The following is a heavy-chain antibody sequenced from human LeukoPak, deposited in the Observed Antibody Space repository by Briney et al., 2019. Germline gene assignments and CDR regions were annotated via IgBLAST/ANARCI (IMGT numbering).Heavy chain of an antibody. CDR1: GGSISSSNW. V-gene: IGHV4-4*02. J-gene: IGHJ3*02. CDR3: AKTGMGHDAFHM. D-gene: IGHD1-26*01. CDR2: IYYSGST. Sequence: PSGTLSLTCAVSGGSISSSNWWSWVRQPPGKGLEWIGEIYYSGSTNYNPSLKSRVTISVDTSKNQFSLKLSSVTAADTAVYYCAKTGMGHDAFHMWGQGTMVTVSS.